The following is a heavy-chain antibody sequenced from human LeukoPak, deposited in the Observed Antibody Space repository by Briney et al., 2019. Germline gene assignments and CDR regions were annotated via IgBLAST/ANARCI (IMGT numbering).Heavy chain of an antibody. D-gene: IGHD6-19*01. Sequence: PGGSLRLSCAASGFTFHNYAMHWVRQAPGKGLEWVSLIKGNGDTTYNADSVKGRFTISRDNSKNSLYLQINSLRTEDTALYYCAKGIGSGWSFDYWGQGTLVTVSS. CDR2: IKGNGDTT. CDR1: GFTFHNYA. V-gene: IGHV3-43*02. CDR3: AKGIGSGWSFDY. J-gene: IGHJ4*02.